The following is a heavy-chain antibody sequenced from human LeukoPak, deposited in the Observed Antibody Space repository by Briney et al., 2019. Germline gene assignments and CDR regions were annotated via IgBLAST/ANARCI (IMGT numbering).Heavy chain of an antibody. J-gene: IGHJ4*02. CDR2: ISGSGDST. Sequence: PGGSLRLSCAASGFTFKHYVMNWVRQAPGKGLDWVSAISGSGDSTYYTDSVKGRFTISRDNSKNTLYLQMNSLRAEDTAMYYCANRNYYDRRFYYYYYFDYWGQGTLVTVSS. V-gene: IGHV3-23*01. CDR3: ANRNYYDRRFYYYYYFDY. CDR1: GFTFKHYV. D-gene: IGHD3-22*01.